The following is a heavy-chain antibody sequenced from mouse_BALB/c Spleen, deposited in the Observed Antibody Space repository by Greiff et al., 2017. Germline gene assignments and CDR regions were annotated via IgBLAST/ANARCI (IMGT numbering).Heavy chain of an antibody. V-gene: IGHV5-17*02. J-gene: IGHJ4*01. Sequence: EVQGVESGGGLVQPGGSRKLYCAASGFTFSSFGMHWVRQAPEKGLEWVAYISSGSSTIYYADTVKGRFTISRDNPKNTLFLQMTSLRSEDTAMYYCARLLRYAMDYWGQGTSVTVSS. CDR1: GFTFSSFG. CDR3: ARLLRYAMDY. CDR2: ISSGSSTI. D-gene: IGHD1-1*01.